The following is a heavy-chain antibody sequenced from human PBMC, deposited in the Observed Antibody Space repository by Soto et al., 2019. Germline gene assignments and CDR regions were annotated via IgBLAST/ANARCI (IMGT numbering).Heavy chain of an antibody. CDR1: GYIFTNYA. CDR3: ARDRTPSSTRQFDY. CDR2: INAGTGNT. V-gene: IGHV1-3*01. Sequence: ASVKVSCKASGYIFTNYAVHWVRQAPGQRLEWMGWINAGTGNTRYSQKFQGRVTITTDTSASTAYMELTSLRSEDTAVYYCARDRTPSSTRQFDYWGQGTLVTVSS. J-gene: IGHJ4*02. D-gene: IGHD6-13*01.